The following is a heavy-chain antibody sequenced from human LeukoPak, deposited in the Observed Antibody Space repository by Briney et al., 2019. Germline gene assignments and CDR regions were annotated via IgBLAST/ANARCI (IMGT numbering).Heavy chain of an antibody. V-gene: IGHV3-30*18. CDR3: AKSGNIPFYY. D-gene: IGHD2-21*01. CDR1: GFTFSSYG. Sequence: PGGSLRLSCAASGFTFSSYGMHWVRQAPGKGLEWVAVISYDGSNKYYADSVKGRFTISRDNSKNTLYLQMNSLRTEDTAVYYCAKSGNIPFYYWGQGTLVTVSS. J-gene: IGHJ4*02. CDR2: ISYDGSNK.